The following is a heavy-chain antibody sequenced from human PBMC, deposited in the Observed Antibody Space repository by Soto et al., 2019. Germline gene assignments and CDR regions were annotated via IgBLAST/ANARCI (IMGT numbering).Heavy chain of an antibody. D-gene: IGHD3-16*01. CDR1: ADSFSKYY. CDR2: IYFNGNT. J-gene: IGHJ4*02. CDR3: SSVTFGRVVVAH. Sequence: QTLSLSCRVSADSFSKYYWTWIRQPPGEGLEWIGYIYFNGNTTYNPSLKGQFTISIDTCKKQFSLNLSSVSAADTAVYYFSSVTFGRVVVAHWGQGSLVTVYS. V-gene: IGHV4-59*01.